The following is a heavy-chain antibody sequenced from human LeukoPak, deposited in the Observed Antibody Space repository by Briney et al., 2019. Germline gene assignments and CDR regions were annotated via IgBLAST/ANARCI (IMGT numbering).Heavy chain of an antibody. CDR1: GYTFTSYG. D-gene: IGHD3-16*01. J-gene: IGHJ6*03. CDR3: ARDFEGLGEWSHPYYMDV. V-gene: IGHV1-18*01. CDR2: ISAYNGNT. Sequence: ASXKVSCKASGYTFTSYGISWVRQAPGQGLEWMGWISAYNGNTNYAQKLQGRVTMTTDTSTSTAYMELRSPRSDDTAVYYCARDFEGLGEWSHPYYMDVWGKGTTVTVSS.